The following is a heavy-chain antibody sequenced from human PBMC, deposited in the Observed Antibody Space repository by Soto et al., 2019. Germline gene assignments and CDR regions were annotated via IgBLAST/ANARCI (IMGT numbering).Heavy chain of an antibody. D-gene: IGHD6-19*01. V-gene: IGHV2-70*04. J-gene: IGHJ4*02. Sequence: SGPTLVNPTQTLTLTCTFSGFSLSTSGMRVSWIRQPPGKALEWLARIDWDDDKFYSTSLKTRLTISKDTSKNQVVLTMTNMDPVDTATYYCVIAVAVGYFDYWGQGTLVTVSS. CDR1: GFSLSTSGMR. CDR3: VIAVAVGYFDY. CDR2: IDWDDDK.